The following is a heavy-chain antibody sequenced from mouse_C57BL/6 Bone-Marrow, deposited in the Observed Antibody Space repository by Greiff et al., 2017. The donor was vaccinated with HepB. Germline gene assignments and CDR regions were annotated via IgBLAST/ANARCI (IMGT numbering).Heavy chain of an antibody. J-gene: IGHJ2*01. CDR3: AREGYYYGSSYHFDY. V-gene: IGHV5-4*01. D-gene: IGHD1-1*01. CDR1: GFTFSSYA. CDR2: ISDGGSYT. Sequence: EVHLVESGGGLVKPGGSLKLSCAASGFTFSSYAMSWVRQTPEKRLEWVATISDGGSYTYYPDNVKGRFTISRDNAKNNLYLQMSHLKSEDTAMYYCAREGYYYGSSYHFDYWGQGTTLTVSS.